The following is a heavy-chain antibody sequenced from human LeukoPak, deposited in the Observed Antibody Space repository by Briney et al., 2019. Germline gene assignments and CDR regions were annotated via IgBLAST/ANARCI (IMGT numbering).Heavy chain of an antibody. CDR2: IYYSGST. V-gene: IGHV4-39*02. D-gene: IGHD3-10*01. Sequence: PSETLSLTCTVSGGSISSSTYYWGWIRQPPGKGLEWIGSIYYSGSTYYNPSLKSQDTISVDTSKNHFSLKLSSVTAADTAVYYCARLWFGNWFDPWGQGTLVTVSS. J-gene: IGHJ5*02. CDR3: ARLWFGNWFDP. CDR1: GGSISSSTYY.